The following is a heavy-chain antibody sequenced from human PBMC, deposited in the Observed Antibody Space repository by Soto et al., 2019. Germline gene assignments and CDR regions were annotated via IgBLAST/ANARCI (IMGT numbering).Heavy chain of an antibody. J-gene: IGHJ4*02. D-gene: IGHD2-15*01. CDR1: GYTFTTYG. Sequence: ASVKVSCKASGYTFTTYGISLVRQAPGQGLEWMGWVSTSNGNTNYLQNLQGRVTMTTDASTTTATMDLRSLTPDDTAVYYCVRDSFGHAVFDYWRQGTLVTVSS. CDR2: VSTSNGNT. CDR3: VRDSFGHAVFDY. V-gene: IGHV1-18*01.